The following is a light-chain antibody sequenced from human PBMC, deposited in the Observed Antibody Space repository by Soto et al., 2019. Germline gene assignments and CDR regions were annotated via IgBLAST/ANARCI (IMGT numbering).Light chain of an antibody. V-gene: IGKV2D-29*02. CDR3: MQSMQLPIT. CDR2: EVN. J-gene: IGKJ5*01. CDR1: QSLLHSDGKTY. Sequence: DIVMTQTPLSLSVTPGRPASSACKSSQSLLHSDGKTYLYWYLQKPGQSPQLLIYEVNIRFSGVPDRFSGGGSGTDFTLTISRVQAEDVGLYYCMQSMQLPITFGQGTQLEI.